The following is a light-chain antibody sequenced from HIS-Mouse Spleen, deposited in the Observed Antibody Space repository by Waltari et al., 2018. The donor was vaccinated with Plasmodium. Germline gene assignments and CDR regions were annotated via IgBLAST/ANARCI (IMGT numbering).Light chain of an antibody. CDR3: YSTDSSGNHRV. J-gene: IGLJ3*02. CDR1: DLPKNY. Sequence: SYALTQPPSVSVSPGQTARIPCSGDDLPKNYAYSYQQKSGQAPVLVIYEDSKRPSGIPEIFSGSSSWTIATLTISGAQVEDEADYYCYSTDSSGNHRVFGGGTKLTVL. V-gene: IGLV3-10*01. CDR2: EDS.